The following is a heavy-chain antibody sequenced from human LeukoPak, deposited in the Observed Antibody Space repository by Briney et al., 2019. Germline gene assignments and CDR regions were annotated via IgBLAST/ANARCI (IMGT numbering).Heavy chain of an antibody. Sequence: GGSLRLSCAASGLTVNNNYMNWVRQAPGKGLEWVSALYIGGNTYYADSVRGRFTISRDNSKNTLYLQMNSLRAEDTAIYYCMTAAGYNFGQYWGQGTLVTVSS. CDR1: GLTVNNNY. CDR2: LYIGGNT. J-gene: IGHJ4*02. V-gene: IGHV3-53*01. CDR3: MTAAGYNFGQY. D-gene: IGHD5-18*01.